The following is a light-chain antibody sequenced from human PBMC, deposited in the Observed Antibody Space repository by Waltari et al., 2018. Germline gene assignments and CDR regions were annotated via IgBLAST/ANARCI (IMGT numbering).Light chain of an antibody. CDR1: QSLVHTDGHTY. V-gene: IGKV2-30*02. J-gene: IGKJ1*01. Sequence: DVVMTQSPLSLPVSLGQPASIPCRSSQSLVHTDGHTYLNGFQQRPGQSPRPLIYKVSNRDSGVPDRFSGSGSDTAFTLKISRVEAEDVGIYYCMQATNWPLTFGQGTKVEIQ. CDR3: MQATNWPLT. CDR2: KVS.